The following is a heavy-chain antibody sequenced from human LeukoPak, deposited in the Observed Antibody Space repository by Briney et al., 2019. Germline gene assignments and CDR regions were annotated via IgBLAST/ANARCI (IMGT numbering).Heavy chain of an antibody. CDR1: GGSISSYY. D-gene: IGHD1-26*01. CDR3: ARAASRFNLVGATTSAYDY. Sequence: SETLSLTCTVSGGSISSYYWSWIRQPPGKGLEWIGYIYYSGSTNYNPSLKSRVTISVDTSKNQFSLQLNSVTPEDTAVYYCARAASRFNLVGATTSAYDYWGQGTLVTVSS. CDR2: IYYSGST. V-gene: IGHV4-59*12. J-gene: IGHJ4*02.